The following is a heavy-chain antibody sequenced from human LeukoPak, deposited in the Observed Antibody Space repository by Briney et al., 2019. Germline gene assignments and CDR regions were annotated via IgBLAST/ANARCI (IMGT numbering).Heavy chain of an antibody. Sequence: ASVKVSCKASGYTFTSYYMHWVRQAPGQGLEWMGIINPSGGSTSYAQKFQGRVTMTRDTSTSTVYMELSSLRSEDTAVYYCARGLSVPNSSSWTEVGDAFDIWGQGTMVTVSS. CDR2: INPSGGST. J-gene: IGHJ3*02. CDR1: GYTFTSYY. V-gene: IGHV1-46*01. CDR3: ARGLSVPNSSSWTEVGDAFDI. D-gene: IGHD6-13*01.